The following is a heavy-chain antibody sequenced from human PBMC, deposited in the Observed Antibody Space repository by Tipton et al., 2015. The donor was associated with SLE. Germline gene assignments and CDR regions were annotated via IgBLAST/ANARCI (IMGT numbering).Heavy chain of an antibody. J-gene: IGHJ6*03. CDR2: IYYSGST. Sequence: TLSLTCAVHGGSFSGYYWSWIRQPPGKGLEWIGYIYYSGSTNYNPSLKSRVTISVDTSKNQFSLKVSSVTAADTAVYFCARGFTYYDFWSGYSRNYYMDVWGKGTTVTVSS. CDR1: GGSFSGYY. D-gene: IGHD3-3*01. CDR3: ARGFTYYDFWSGYSRNYYMDV. V-gene: IGHV4-59*12.